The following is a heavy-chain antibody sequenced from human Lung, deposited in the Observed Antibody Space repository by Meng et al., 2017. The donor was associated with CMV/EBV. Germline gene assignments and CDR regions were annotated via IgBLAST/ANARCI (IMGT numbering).Heavy chain of an antibody. CDR2: INTKSGDT. V-gene: IGHV1-2*02. CDR1: GYTFTSYN. Sequence: SVXVSXXASGYTFTSYNIHWVRQAPGQGLEWMGWINTKSGDTDYAPKFHGRVTMTRDTSINTAHMEVTRLTSDDTATYYCARRWDYWSGFQTGYGLDVWGRGXTVTVSS. J-gene: IGHJ6*01. D-gene: IGHD3-3*01. CDR3: ARRWDYWSGFQTGYGLDV.